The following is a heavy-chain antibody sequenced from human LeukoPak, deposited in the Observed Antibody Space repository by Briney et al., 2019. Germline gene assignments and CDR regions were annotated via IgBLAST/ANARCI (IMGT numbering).Heavy chain of an antibody. J-gene: IGHJ4*02. CDR1: GYTFTNYD. CDR3: ARAWGYCSGGSCYGREYYFDY. Sequence: ASVKVSCKASGYTFTNYDISWVRQATGQGLEWMGWMNPNSGNTGYAQKFQGRVTMTRNTSISTAYMQLSSLRSEDTAVYYCARAWGYCSGGSCYGREYYFDYWGQGTLVTVSS. CDR2: MNPNSGNT. V-gene: IGHV1-8*01. D-gene: IGHD2-15*01.